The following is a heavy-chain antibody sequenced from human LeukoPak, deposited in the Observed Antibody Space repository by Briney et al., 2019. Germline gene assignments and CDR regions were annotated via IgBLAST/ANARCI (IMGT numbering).Heavy chain of an antibody. CDR3: ARSLYSSSWYEGVAFDY. CDR1: GGSISSYY. J-gene: IGHJ4*02. Sequence: PSETLSLTCTVSGGSISSYYWSWIRQPPGKGLEWIGYIYYSGSTNYNPSLKSRVTISVDTSKNQFSLKLSSVTAADTAVYYCARSLYSSSWYEGVAFDYWGQGALVTVSS. CDR2: IYYSGST. V-gene: IGHV4-59*01. D-gene: IGHD6-13*01.